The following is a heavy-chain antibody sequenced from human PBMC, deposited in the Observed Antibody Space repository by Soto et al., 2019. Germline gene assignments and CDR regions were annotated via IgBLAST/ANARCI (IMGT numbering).Heavy chain of an antibody. J-gene: IGHJ4*02. Sequence: PGGSLRLSCAASGFPFSSYAMHWVRQAPGKGLEWVAVISYDGGNKYYADSVKGRFTISRDNSKNTLYLQMNSLRAEDTAVYYCARRNYYDSSGLDYWGQGTLVTVSS. D-gene: IGHD3-22*01. CDR3: ARRNYYDSSGLDY. V-gene: IGHV3-30-3*01. CDR1: GFPFSSYA. CDR2: ISYDGGNK.